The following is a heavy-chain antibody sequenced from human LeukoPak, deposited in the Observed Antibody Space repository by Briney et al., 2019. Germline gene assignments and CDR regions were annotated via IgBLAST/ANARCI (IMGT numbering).Heavy chain of an antibody. CDR2: IYHSGST. D-gene: IGHD2-15*01. CDR1: GYSISSGYY. V-gene: IGHV4-38-2*01. Sequence: SETLSLTCAVSGYSISSGYYRGWIRQPPGKGLEWIGSIYHSGSTYYNPSLKSRVTISVDTSKNQFSLKLSSVTAADTAVYYCVAVVAAALYYFDYWGQGTLVTVSS. J-gene: IGHJ4*02. CDR3: VAVVAAALYYFDY.